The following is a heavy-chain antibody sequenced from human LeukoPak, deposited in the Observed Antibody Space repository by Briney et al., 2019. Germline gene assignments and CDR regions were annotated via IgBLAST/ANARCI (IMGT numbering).Heavy chain of an antibody. CDR3: ARGISGYAKGSGFDY. CDR1: GLTFSSYS. V-gene: IGHV3-21*01. D-gene: IGHD5-12*01. CDR2: ISSSSSYI. Sequence: GGSLRLSCAASGLTFSSYSMNWVRQAPGKGLEWVSSISSSSSYIYYADSVKGRFTISRDNAKNSLYLQMNSLRAEDTAVYYCARGISGYAKGSGFDYWGQGTLVTVSS. J-gene: IGHJ4*02.